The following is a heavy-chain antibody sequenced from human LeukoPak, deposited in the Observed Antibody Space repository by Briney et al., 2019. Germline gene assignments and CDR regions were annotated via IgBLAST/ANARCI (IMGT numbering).Heavy chain of an antibody. V-gene: IGHV3-30*02. CDR3: AKAGYTSSWFDY. J-gene: IGHJ5*01. CDR2: IWNDGSNK. D-gene: IGHD6-13*01. Sequence: GGSLRLSCAASGFTFSSYAMSWVRQAPGKGLEWVAVIWNDGSNKYYADSVKGRFTISRDNSKNTLYLQMNSLRAEDTAVFYCAKAGYTSSWFDYWGQGTLVTVSS. CDR1: GFTFSSYA.